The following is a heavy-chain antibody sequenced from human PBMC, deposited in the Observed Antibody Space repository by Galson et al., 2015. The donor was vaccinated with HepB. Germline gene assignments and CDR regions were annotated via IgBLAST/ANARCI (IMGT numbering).Heavy chain of an antibody. CDR3: AKAVSMSTQLKYNWFDP. CDR1: GFTFSSYG. CDR2: ISNDGSNK. J-gene: IGHJ5*02. Sequence: SLRLSCAASGFTFSSYGMHWVRQAPGKGLEWVAFISNDGSNKYYVDSVKGRFTISRDNSENMLYLQMNSLRAEDTAVYYCAKAVSMSTQLKYNWFDPWGQGTLVTVSS. V-gene: IGHV3-30*18. D-gene: IGHD5/OR15-5a*01.